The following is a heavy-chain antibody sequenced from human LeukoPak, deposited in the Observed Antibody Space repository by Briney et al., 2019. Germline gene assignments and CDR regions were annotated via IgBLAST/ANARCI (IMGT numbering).Heavy chain of an antibody. V-gene: IGHV3-30*18. J-gene: IGHJ4*02. D-gene: IGHD3-10*01. CDR3: AKDLSVLWFGESH. CDR1: GSTFSSYG. CDR2: ISYDGSNK. Sequence: GGSLRLSCAASGSTFSSYGMHWVRQAPGKGLEWVAVISYDGSNKYYADSVKGRFTISRDNSKNTLYLQMNSLRAEDTAVYYCAKDLSVLWFGESHWGQGTLVTVSS.